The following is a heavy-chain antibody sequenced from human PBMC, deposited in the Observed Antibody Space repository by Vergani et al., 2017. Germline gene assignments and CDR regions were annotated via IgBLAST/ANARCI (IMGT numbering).Heavy chain of an antibody. CDR2: ICHSGNT. V-gene: IGHV4-38-2*01. D-gene: IGHD4-17*01. CDR1: DYSISSGYY. J-gene: IGHJ4*02. Sequence: QVQLQESGPGLVKPSETLSVTCVVSDYSISSGYYWGWIRQPPGKGLEWIGSICHSGNTYYNPSLKSRVTISVDTSKNQFSLRLNSVTAADTAVYYCATTLNDYGDFVFDYWGQGALVTVSS. CDR3: ATTLNDYGDFVFDY.